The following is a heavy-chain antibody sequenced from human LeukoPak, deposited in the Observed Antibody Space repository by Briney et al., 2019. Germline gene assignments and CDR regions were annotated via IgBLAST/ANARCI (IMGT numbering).Heavy chain of an antibody. CDR2: IYYSGST. CDR3: ARGLTYYYGSGSYFDY. CDR1: GGSISSYY. J-gene: IGHJ4*01. D-gene: IGHD3-10*01. Sequence: PSETLSLTCTVSGGSISSYYWSWIRQPPGKGLEWIGYIYYSGSTNYNPSLKSRVTISVDTSKNQFSLKLSSVTAADTAVYYCARGLTYYYGSGSYFDYWGQGTLGTGSS. V-gene: IGHV4-59*01.